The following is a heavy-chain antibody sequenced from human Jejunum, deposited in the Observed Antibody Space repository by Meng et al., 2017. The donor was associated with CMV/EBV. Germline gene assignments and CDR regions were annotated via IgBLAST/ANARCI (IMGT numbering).Heavy chain of an antibody. CDR2: TYAGGSDR. CDR1: GFTLSSHW. Sequence: RLVGAGGGLVPPGGSLGLSWAASGFTLSSHWMHWVRQVPGKGLVWVSRTYAGGSDRTYADSVKGRFTITGDNAKNTLYLQMNSLRAEDTGVYYCARGVAENLGWEMGYWGQGTLVTVSS. D-gene: IGHD1-26*01. V-gene: IGHV3-74*01. CDR3: ARGVAENLGWEMGY. J-gene: IGHJ4*02.